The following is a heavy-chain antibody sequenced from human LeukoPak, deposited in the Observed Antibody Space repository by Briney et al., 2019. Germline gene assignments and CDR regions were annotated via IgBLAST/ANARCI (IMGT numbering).Heavy chain of an antibody. CDR3: ATDHTAMFTRFDN. D-gene: IGHD5-18*01. Sequence: ASVKVSCKAFGHTFTGYQMHWVRQAPVQGLEWMGRLMPNSGGTKNAQKFQGRVTMTRDTSINTAYTELSILTSDYTAAYLWATDHTAMFTRFDNWGQGTLVTVSS. CDR1: GHTFTGYQ. CDR2: LMPNSGGT. J-gene: IGHJ4*02. V-gene: IGHV1-2*06.